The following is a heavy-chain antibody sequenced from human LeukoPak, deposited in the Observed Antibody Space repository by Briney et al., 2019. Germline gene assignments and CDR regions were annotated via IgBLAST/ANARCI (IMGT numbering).Heavy chain of an antibody. V-gene: IGHV3-48*04. CDR2: ISSSSSTI. J-gene: IGHJ6*02. CDR1: GFTFSSSS. Sequence: GGSLRLSCAASGFTFSSSSMNWVRQAPGEGLEWVSYISSSSSTIHYADSVKGRFTISRDNAKNSLYLQMNSLRAEDTAVYYCARPRRGYDILTGYYYYYGMDVWGQGTTVTVSS. D-gene: IGHD3-9*01. CDR3: ARPRRGYDILTGYYYYYGMDV.